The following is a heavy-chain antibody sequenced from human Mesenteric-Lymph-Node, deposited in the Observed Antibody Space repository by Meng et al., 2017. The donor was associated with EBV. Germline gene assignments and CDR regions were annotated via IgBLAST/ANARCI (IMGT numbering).Heavy chain of an antibody. CDR1: GGSISSSNW. J-gene: IGHJ4*02. Sequence: QGQPPEPGPGLVKPSGTLSLTCAVSGGSISSSNWWTWVRQPPGKGLEWIGEIFPTGGTNYNPSLKSRVTISVDKSKNQFSLKLSSVTAADTAVYYCAREGEVGYYESSGYYYWGQGTLVTVSS. CDR3: AREGEVGYYESSGYYY. V-gene: IGHV4-4*02. CDR2: IFPTGGT. D-gene: IGHD3-22*01.